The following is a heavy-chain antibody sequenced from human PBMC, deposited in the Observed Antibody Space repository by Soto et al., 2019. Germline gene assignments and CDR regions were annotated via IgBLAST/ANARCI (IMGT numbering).Heavy chain of an antibody. CDR1: GGSIISYY. Sequence: QVQLQESGPGLVKPSETLSLTCTVSGGSIISYYWSWIRQSPEKGLEWIGYIHHSGSTLYNPSLNNRATVSLDRSNKQFSLKLTSVTAADTALYYCAREVRSNTGWYWDYWGQGTLVTVSS. CDR3: AREVRSNTGWYWDY. CDR2: IHHSGST. J-gene: IGHJ4*02. D-gene: IGHD6-19*01. V-gene: IGHV4-59*01.